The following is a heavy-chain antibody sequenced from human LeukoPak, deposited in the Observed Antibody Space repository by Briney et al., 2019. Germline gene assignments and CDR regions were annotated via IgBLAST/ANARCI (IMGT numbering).Heavy chain of an antibody. CDR3: ASGGHYYDSSGYYGY. J-gene: IGHJ4*02. CDR2: ISYDGSNK. CDR1: GFTFSSYA. Sequence: PGGSLRLSCAASGFTFSSYAMHWVRQAPGKGLEWVAVISYDGSNKYYADSVKGRFTISRDNSKNTLYLQMNSLRAEDTAVYYCASGGHYYDSSGYYGYWGQGTLVTVSP. D-gene: IGHD3-22*01. V-gene: IGHV3-30-3*01.